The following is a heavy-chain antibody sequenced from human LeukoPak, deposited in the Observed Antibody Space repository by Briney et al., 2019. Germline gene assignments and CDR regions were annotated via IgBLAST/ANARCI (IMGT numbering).Heavy chain of an antibody. V-gene: IGHV1-69*13. CDR1: GGTFSSNA. Sequence: SVKVSCKASGGTFSSNAISWVRQAPGHGLEWMGGIVPIFGIVNYAQKFQGRVMVSADESTTTAYMELGSLRSEDTAVYYCARLPLRSIAVGYYGMDVWGQGTTVTVSS. CDR3: ARLPLRSIAVGYYGMDV. CDR2: IVPIFGIV. J-gene: IGHJ6*02. D-gene: IGHD6-6*01.